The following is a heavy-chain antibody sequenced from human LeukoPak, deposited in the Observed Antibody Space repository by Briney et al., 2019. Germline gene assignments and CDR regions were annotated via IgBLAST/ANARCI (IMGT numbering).Heavy chain of an antibody. V-gene: IGHV1-18*01. CDR2: ISAYNGNT. CDR1: GYTFTSYG. D-gene: IGHD2-2*01. J-gene: IGHJ4*02. CDR3: ARSYCSSTTCYCPEY. Sequence: AAVKVSCKASGYTFTSYGISWVRQAPGQGLEGMGWISAYNGNTNFAQKLQGRLTMTTDTSTSTTYMELRSLRSDDTAVYYCARSYCSSTTCYCPEYWGQGTLVTVSS.